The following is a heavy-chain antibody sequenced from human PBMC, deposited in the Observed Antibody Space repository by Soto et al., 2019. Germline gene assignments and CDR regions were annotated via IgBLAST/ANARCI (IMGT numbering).Heavy chain of an antibody. V-gene: IGHV1-2*04. CDR2: INPNSGGT. D-gene: IGHD7-27*01. CDR1: GYTFTGYY. CDR3: ARDRANWGSGYYYGMDV. J-gene: IGHJ6*02. Sequence: QVQLVQSGAEVKKPGASVKVSCKASGYTFTGYYMHWVRQAPGQGLEWMEWINPNSGGTNYAQKFQGWVTMTRDTSISTAYMELSRLRSDDTAVYYCARDRANWGSGYYYGMDVWGQGTTVTVSS.